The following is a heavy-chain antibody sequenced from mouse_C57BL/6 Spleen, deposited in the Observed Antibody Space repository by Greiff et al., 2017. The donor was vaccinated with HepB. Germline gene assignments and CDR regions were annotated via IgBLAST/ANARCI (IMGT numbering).Heavy chain of an antibody. CDR2: IHPNSGST. Sequence: QVHVKQPGAELVKPGASVKLSCKASGYTFTSYWMHWVKQRPGQGLEWIGMIHPNSGSTNYNEKFKSKATLTVDKSSSTAYMQLSSLTSEDSAVYYCARVTTVRHVWGTGTTVTVSS. V-gene: IGHV1-64*01. J-gene: IGHJ1*03. CDR1: GYTFTSYW. D-gene: IGHD1-1*01. CDR3: ARVTTVRHV.